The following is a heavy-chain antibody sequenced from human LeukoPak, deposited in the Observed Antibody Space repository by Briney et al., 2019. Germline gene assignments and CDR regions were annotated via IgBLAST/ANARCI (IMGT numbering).Heavy chain of an antibody. CDR1: GYSFTNYW. Sequence: NHGESLKISCKGSGYSFTNYWIGWVRQMPREGLEWMGIIYPGDSDTRYSPSFQGQVTISADKSISTAYLQWSSLKASDTAMYYCARQYRPGGGWYFDLWGRGTLVTVSS. CDR2: IYPGDSDT. J-gene: IGHJ2*01. D-gene: IGHD2-2*02. V-gene: IGHV5-51*01. CDR3: ARQYRPGGGWYFDL.